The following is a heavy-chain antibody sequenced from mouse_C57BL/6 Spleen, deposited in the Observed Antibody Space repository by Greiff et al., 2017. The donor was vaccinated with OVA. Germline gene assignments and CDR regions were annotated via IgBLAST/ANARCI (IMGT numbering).Heavy chain of an antibody. CDR1: GYTFTDYE. V-gene: IGHV1-15*01. CDR3: TSSYGFAY. J-gene: IGHJ3*01. Sequence: QVQLKQSGAELVRPGASVTLSCKASGYTFTDYEMHWVKQTPVHGLEWIGAIDPETGGTAYTQKFKGKAILTADKSSSTAYMELRSLTSEDSAVYYCTSSYGFAYWGQGTLVTVSA. CDR2: IDPETGGT. D-gene: IGHD1-1*01.